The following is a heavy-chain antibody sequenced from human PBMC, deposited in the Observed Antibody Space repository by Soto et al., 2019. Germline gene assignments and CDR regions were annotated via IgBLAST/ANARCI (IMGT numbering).Heavy chain of an antibody. CDR2: INSDGSST. V-gene: IGHV3-74*01. J-gene: IGHJ4*02. CDR3: ASHIVVVTATRSVDY. CDR1: GFTFSSYW. Sequence: EVQLVESGGGLVQPGGSLRLSCAASGFTFSSYWMHWVRQAPGKGLVWVSRINSDGSSTYYADSVKGRFTNSRDNAKNTLYLQMNSLRAEDTAVYYCASHIVVVTATRSVDYWGQGTLVTVSS. D-gene: IGHD2-21*02.